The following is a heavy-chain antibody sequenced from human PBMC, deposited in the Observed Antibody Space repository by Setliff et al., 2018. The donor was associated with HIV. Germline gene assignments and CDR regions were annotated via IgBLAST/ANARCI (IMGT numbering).Heavy chain of an antibody. CDR3: ARVPRYNWNYIRFDP. J-gene: IGHJ5*02. D-gene: IGHD1-7*01. CDR1: GGSFSGYY. V-gene: IGHV4-34*01. CDR2: INHSGST. Sequence: PSETLSLTCAVYGGSFSGYYWSWIRQPPGKGLEWTGEINHSGSTNYNPSLKSRVTISVDTSKNQFSLKLSSVTAADTAVYYCARVPRYNWNYIRFDPWGQGTLVTVSS.